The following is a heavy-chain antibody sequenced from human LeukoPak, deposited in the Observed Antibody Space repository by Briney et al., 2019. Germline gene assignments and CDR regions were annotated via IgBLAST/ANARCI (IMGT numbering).Heavy chain of an antibody. D-gene: IGHD2-2*01. CDR1: GGTFSSYA. CDR3: ARAVYCSSTSCYSLDWFDP. J-gene: IGHJ5*02. Sequence: ASVKVSCKASGGTFSSYAISWVRQAPGQGLEWMGRIIPILGIANHAQKFQGRVTITADKSTSTAYMELSSLRSEDTAVYYCARAVYCSSTSCYSLDWFDPWGQGTLVTVSS. V-gene: IGHV1-69*04. CDR2: IIPILGIA.